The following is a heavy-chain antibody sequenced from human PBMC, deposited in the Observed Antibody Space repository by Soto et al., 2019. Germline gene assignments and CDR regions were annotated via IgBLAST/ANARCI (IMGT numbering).Heavy chain of an antibody. J-gene: IGHJ4*02. V-gene: IGHV1-69*08. D-gene: IGHD5-12*01. Sequence: QVQLVQSGAEVKKPGSSVKVSCKACGGTFSSYTISWVRQAPGQGLEWMGRIIPILGIANYAQKFQGRVTITADKSTSTAYMELSSLRSEDTAVYYCAREVVATGFDYWGQGTLVTVSS. CDR2: IIPILGIA. CDR3: AREVVATGFDY. CDR1: GGTFSSYT.